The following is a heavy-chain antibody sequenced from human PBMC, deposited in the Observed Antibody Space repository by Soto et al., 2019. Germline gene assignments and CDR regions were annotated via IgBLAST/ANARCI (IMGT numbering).Heavy chain of an antibody. CDR1: GYSFNNNY. CDR3: AREISVGDGLDL. D-gene: IGHD1-26*01. Sequence: QVQLVQSGAEGKRPGASVKVSCKTSGYSFNNNYIHWVRQAPGQGLEWVGMINPSGGTTTYARNFQGSVAVTSDTSTSTVYMDLSSLGSEDTALYYCAREISVGDGLDLWGQGTMVTVSS. V-gene: IGHV1-46*02. CDR2: INPSGGTT. J-gene: IGHJ3*01.